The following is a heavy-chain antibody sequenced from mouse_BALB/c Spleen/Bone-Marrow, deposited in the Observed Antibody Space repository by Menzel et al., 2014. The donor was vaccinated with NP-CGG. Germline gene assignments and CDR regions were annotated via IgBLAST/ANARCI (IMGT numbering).Heavy chain of an antibody. V-gene: IGHV5-17*02. D-gene: IGHD2-4*01. CDR2: ISSGSSTI. J-gene: IGHJ3*01. CDR1: GFTFSSFG. CDR3: AGEDYGPFAY. Sequence: EVKLQESGGGLVQPGGSRKLSCAASGFTFSSFGMHWVRQAPEKGLEWVAYISSGSSTIYYADTVKGRFTISRDNPKNTQFLQMTSLRSEDAAMYYCAGEDYGPFAYWGQGTLVTVSA.